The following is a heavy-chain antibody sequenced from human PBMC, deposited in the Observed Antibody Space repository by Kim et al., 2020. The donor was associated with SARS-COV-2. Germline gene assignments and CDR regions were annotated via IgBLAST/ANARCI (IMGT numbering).Heavy chain of an antibody. J-gene: IGHJ6*02. Sequence: KSRVTISVDTSKNRFSLKLSSVTAADTAVYYCARPNTFGGVIASSGMDVWGQGTTVTVSS. CDR3: ARPNTFGGVIASSGMDV. V-gene: IGHV4-39*01. D-gene: IGHD3-16*02.